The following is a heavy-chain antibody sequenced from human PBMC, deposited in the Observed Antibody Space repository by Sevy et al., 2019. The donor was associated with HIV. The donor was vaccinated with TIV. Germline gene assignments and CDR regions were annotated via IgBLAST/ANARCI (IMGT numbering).Heavy chain of an antibody. CDR1: GYIFTSYG. CDR2: INGHNGNT. CDR3: ARDGYDGSGYQRGLFDF. Sequence: ASVKVSCKASGYIFTSYGISWVRQAPRQGLEWMGWINGHNGNTNYLQNLQGRVTMTTDTSTNTAYMELRSLRSDDTAVYYCARDGYDGSGYQRGLFDFWGQGTLVTDSS. J-gene: IGHJ4*02. V-gene: IGHV1-18*01. D-gene: IGHD3-22*01.